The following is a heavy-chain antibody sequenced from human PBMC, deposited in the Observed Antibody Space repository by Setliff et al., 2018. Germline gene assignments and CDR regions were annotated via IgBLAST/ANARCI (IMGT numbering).Heavy chain of an antibody. D-gene: IGHD3-10*01. Sequence: GGSLRLSCAASGFTFSRYWMSWVRQAPGNGLEWVANIKQDGSEKYYVDSVKGRFTISRDNAKNSLYLQMNSLRAEDTAVYYCARDHAYGSRFYYYYYGMDVWGQGTTVTVSS. V-gene: IGHV3-7*01. CDR3: ARDHAYGSRFYYYYYGMDV. CDR1: GFTFSRYW. CDR2: IKQDGSEK. J-gene: IGHJ6*02.